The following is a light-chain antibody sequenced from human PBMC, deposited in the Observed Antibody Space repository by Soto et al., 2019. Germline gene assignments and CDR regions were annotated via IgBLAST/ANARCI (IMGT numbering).Light chain of an antibody. J-gene: IGKJ1*01. CDR2: DAS. CDR1: QSVSSN. Sequence: EVVMTQSPATLSVSPGERATLSCRASQSVSSNLAWYQQKPGQAPMLLISDASTRATGIPARFSGSGSGTYFTLTISSQQSEDFAVYYCQHYNNWWTFGQGNKVQIK. V-gene: IGKV3-15*01. CDR3: QHYNNWWT.